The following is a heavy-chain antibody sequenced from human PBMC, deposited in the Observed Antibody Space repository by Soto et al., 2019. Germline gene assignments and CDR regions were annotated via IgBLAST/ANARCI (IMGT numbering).Heavy chain of an antibody. Sequence: GASVKVSCKASGGTYSRYAISWVRQAPEQGLEWMGWISAYNGNTNYAQKLQGRVTMTTDTSTSTAYMELRSLRSDDTAVYYCARDRNYDSSGYYYYYGMDVWGQGTTVTVSS. CDR3: ARDRNYDSSGYYYYYGMDV. V-gene: IGHV1-18*01. CDR2: ISAYNGNT. D-gene: IGHD3-22*01. CDR1: GGTYSRYA. J-gene: IGHJ6*02.